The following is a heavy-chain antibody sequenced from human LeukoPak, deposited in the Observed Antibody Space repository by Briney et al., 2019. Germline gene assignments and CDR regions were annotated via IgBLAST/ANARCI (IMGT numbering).Heavy chain of an antibody. J-gene: IGHJ5*02. CDR1: GYYFNSYW. V-gene: IGHV5-51*01. CDR3: ARREHYGSGSARFDP. D-gene: IGHD3-10*01. CDR2: IYPGGSET. Sequence: GESLKISCRGSGYYFNSYWIAWVRQMPGKGLEWMGIIYPGGSETTYSPSFQGQVTISADKSITTAYLQWSSLKASDTAMYYCARREHYGSGSARFDPWGQGTLVTVSS.